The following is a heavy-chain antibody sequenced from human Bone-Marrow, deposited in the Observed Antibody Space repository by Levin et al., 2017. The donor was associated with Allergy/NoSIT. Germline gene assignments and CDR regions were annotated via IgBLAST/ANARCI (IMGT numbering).Heavy chain of an antibody. D-gene: IGHD2-21*01. J-gene: IGHJ6*02. CDR3: ARDRTYGIVRNYGMDV. Sequence: GGSLRLSCAASGFNFSTYNMNWVRQAPGKALEWVSSINSGSTDIYYADSLKGRFTISRDNADNSLYLQMNGLRAGDTAAYYCARDRTYGIVRNYGMDVWGQGTTVTVSS. CDR2: INSGSTDI. CDR1: GFNFSTYN. V-gene: IGHV3-21*01.